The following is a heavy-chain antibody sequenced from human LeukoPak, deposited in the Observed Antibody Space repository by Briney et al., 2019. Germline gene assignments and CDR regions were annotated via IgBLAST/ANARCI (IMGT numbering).Heavy chain of an antibody. CDR1: GGTFISYA. V-gene: IGHV1-69*13. CDR3: ATPYCSSTSCYSYYYYYGMDV. CDR2: IIPIFGTA. D-gene: IGHD2-2*01. J-gene: IGHJ6*02. Sequence: SVKVSCKASGGTFISYAISWVRQAPGQGLEWMGGIIPIFGTANYAQKFQGRVTITADESTSTAYMELSSLRSEDTAVYYCATPYCSSTSCYSYYYYYGMDVWGQGTTVTVSS.